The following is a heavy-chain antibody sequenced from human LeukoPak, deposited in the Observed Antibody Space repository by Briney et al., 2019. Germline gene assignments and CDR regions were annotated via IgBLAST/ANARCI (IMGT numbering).Heavy chain of an antibody. J-gene: IGHJ4*02. CDR3: ARDLAARPFWL. Sequence: GASVKVSCKASGGTFSSYAISWVRQTPGQGLEWMGGIIPIFGTANYAQKFQGRVTITADESTSTAYMELSSLRSEDTAVYYCARDLAARPFWLWGQGTLVTVSS. V-gene: IGHV1-69*13. D-gene: IGHD6-6*01. CDR2: IIPIFGTA. CDR1: GGTFSSYA.